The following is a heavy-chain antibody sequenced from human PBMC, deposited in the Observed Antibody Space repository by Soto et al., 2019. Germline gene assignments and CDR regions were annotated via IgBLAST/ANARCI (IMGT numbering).Heavy chain of an antibody. CDR2: IIADSGNT. V-gene: IGHV1-58*02. CDR3: ARKHLGELSSPPDAFDI. Sequence: ASVKVSCKASGFTFTSSAMQWVRQARGQRLEWIGWIIADSGNTSYAQKFQGRVTMTRNTSTSTAYMELSSLRSEDTAVYYCARKHLGELSSPPDAFDIWGQGTMVTVSS. D-gene: IGHD3-16*02. CDR1: GFTFTSSA. J-gene: IGHJ3*02.